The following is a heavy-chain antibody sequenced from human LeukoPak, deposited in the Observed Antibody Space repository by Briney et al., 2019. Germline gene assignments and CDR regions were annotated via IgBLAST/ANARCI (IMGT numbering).Heavy chain of an antibody. CDR2: IYYSGST. V-gene: IGHV4-59*01. CDR3: ARAAWGGTYFDY. D-gene: IGHD3-16*01. CDR1: GGSISSYY. Sequence: SETLPLTCTVSGGSISSYYWSWIRQPPGKGLEWIGYIYYSGSTNYNPSLKSRVTISVDTSKNQFSLKLSSVTAAGTAVYYCARAAWGGTYFDYWGQGTLVTVSS. J-gene: IGHJ4*02.